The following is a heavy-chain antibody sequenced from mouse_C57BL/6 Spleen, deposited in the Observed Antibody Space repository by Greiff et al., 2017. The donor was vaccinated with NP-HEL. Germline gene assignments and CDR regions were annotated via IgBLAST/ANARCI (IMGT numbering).Heavy chain of an antibody. CDR1: GYTFTDYE. CDR3: TRYSKDAMDY. D-gene: IGHD2-5*01. CDR2: IDPETGGT. V-gene: IGHV1-15*01. Sequence: VKVVESGAELVRPGASVTLSCKASGYTFTDYEMHWVKQTPVHGLEWIGAIDPETGGTAYNQKFKGKAILTADKSSSTAYMELRSLTSEDSAVYYCTRYSKDAMDYWGQGTSVTVSS. J-gene: IGHJ4*01.